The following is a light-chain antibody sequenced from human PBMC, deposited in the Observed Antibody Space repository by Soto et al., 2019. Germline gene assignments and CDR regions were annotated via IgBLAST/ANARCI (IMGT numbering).Light chain of an antibody. CDR1: QTINNL. J-gene: IGKJ4*01. CDR2: KAS. CDR3: QQYSSYPSLT. V-gene: IGKV1-5*03. Sequence: DIQMTQSPSTLSASVGDRVSITCRASQTINNLMAWYQQKPGQAPKLLIYKASNLETGVPSRFSGSGSGTEFTLTISSLXPDDFATYYRQQYSSYPSLTFGGGTKVDIK.